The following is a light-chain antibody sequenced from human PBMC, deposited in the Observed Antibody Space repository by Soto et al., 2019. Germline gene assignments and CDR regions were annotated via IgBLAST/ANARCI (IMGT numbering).Light chain of an antibody. V-gene: IGLV1-44*01. CDR3: QSFDADFVI. J-gene: IGLJ2*01. Sequence: QSVLTQPPSASGTPGQRVTISCSGSTSNIGSHPVNWYQQLPGTAPKLLIYITNQRPSGVPDRFSGSKSGTSASLAISGLQSEDEADYYCQSFDADFVIFGGGTKLTVL. CDR2: ITN. CDR1: TSNIGSHP.